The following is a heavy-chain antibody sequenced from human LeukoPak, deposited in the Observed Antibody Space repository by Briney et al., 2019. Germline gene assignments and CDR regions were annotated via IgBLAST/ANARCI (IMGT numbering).Heavy chain of an antibody. CDR2: ISGSGGRK. CDR1: GFAFNNYV. CDR3: AKDSTASGSYYSMDI. V-gene: IGHV3-23*01. Sequence: GGSLRLSCAASGFAFNNYVMSWVRQAPGKGLEWVSSISGSGGRKYYTDSVKGRFTISRDNSKNTLFLQMNSLRAEDTAVYSCAKDSTASGSYYSMDIWGQGTTVTVSS. D-gene: IGHD3-3*01. J-gene: IGHJ6*02.